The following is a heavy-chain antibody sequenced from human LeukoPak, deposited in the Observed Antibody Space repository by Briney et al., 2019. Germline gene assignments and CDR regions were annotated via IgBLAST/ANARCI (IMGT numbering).Heavy chain of an antibody. Sequence: GESLKISCKGSGYSFTTYWIGWVRQMPGKGLEWMGIIYPGDSDTRYSPSFQGQVTISADKSISTAYLQWSSLKASDTAMYYCARHREQRITIFGVVSPHDAFDIWGQGTMVTVSS. V-gene: IGHV5-51*01. D-gene: IGHD3-3*01. J-gene: IGHJ3*02. CDR3: ARHREQRITIFGVVSPHDAFDI. CDR2: IYPGDSDT. CDR1: GYSFTTYW.